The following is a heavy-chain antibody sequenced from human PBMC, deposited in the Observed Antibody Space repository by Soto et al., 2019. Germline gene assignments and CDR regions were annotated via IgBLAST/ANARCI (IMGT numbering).Heavy chain of an antibody. V-gene: IGHV3-48*02. CDR2: ISSRSSTI. CDR1: GFTFSSYS. D-gene: IGHD2-2*01. J-gene: IGHJ5*02. Sequence: EVQLLESGGGLVQPGGSLRLSCAASGFTFSSYSMNWVRQAPGKGLEWVSYISSRSSTIYYADSVKGRFTISRDNAKNSQYLQMNSLRDEDTAVYYCARESAALNWFDPWGQGTLVTVSS. CDR3: ARESAALNWFDP.